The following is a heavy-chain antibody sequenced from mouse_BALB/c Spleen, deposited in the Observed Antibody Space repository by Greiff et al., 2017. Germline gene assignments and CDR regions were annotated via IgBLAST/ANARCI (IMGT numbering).Heavy chain of an antibody. CDR1: GFNFKGYY. CDR2: IDPENGDT. CDR3: NWCRCDGGDLDY. Sequence: VQLQQSGAELVRSGASVKLSCTASGFNFKGYYMHWVKQRPEQGLEWIGWIDPENGDTDYAKKFQGKATMTADTSSNTAYLQLSSLTSEDAAVYYCNWCRCDGGDLDYWGQGTTLTVSS. J-gene: IGHJ2*01. D-gene: IGHD2-14*01. V-gene: IGHV14-4*02.